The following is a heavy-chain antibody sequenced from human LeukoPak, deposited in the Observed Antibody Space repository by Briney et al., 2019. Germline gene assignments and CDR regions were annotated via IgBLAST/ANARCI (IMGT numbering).Heavy chain of an antibody. J-gene: IGHJ3*02. Sequence: GGSLRLSCAASGFTFSTYGMHWVRQAPGKGLEWVAVIFYDGSNKYYADSVKGRFTISRDNSKNTLYLQMNSLRADDTAVYYCARTKYYYDSSGYPDAFDIWGQGTMVTVSS. CDR3: ARTKYYYDSSGYPDAFDI. V-gene: IGHV3-33*01. CDR2: IFYDGSNK. D-gene: IGHD3-22*01. CDR1: GFTFSTYG.